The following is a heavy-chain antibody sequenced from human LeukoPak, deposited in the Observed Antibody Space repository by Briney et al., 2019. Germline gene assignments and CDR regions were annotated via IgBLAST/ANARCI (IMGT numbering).Heavy chain of an antibody. CDR3: ATDSGIAAAGPLR. D-gene: IGHD6-13*01. CDR2: IIPIFGTA. CDR1: GGTFSSYA. J-gene: IGHJ4*02. V-gene: IGHV1-69*05. Sequence: GASVKVSRKASGGTFSSYAISWVRQAPGQGLEWMGRIIPIFGTANYAQKFQGRVTITTDESTSTAYMELSSLRSEDAAVYYCATDSGIAAAGPLRWGQGTLVTVSS.